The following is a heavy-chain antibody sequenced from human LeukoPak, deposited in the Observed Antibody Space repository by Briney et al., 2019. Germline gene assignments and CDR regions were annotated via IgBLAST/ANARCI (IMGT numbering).Heavy chain of an antibody. V-gene: IGHV3-9*01. CDR1: GFTFDDYA. Sequence: GGSLRLSCAASGFTFDDYAMHWVRQAPGKGLEWVSGISWNSGSIGYADSVKGRFTISRDNAKNSLYLQMNSLRAEDTALYYCAKGLITMVRGAPDYWGQGTLVTVSS. D-gene: IGHD3-10*01. CDR3: AKGLITMVRGAPDY. CDR2: ISWNSGSI. J-gene: IGHJ4*02.